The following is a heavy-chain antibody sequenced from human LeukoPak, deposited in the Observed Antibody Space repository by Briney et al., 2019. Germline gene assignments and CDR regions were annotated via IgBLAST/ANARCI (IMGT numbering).Heavy chain of an antibody. CDR2: ISAYNGNT. D-gene: IGHD3-10*01. Sequence: ASVKVSCKASGYTFTSYGNSWVRQAPGQGLEWMGWISAYNGNTNYAQKLQGRVTMTTDTSTSTAYMELRSLRSDDTAVYYCARVLLWFGGGYFDYWGQGTLVTVSS. V-gene: IGHV1-18*01. CDR3: ARVLLWFGGGYFDY. CDR1: GYTFTSYG. J-gene: IGHJ4*02.